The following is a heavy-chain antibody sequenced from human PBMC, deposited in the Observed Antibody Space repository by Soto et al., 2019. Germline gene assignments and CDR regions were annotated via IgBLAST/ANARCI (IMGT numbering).Heavy chain of an antibody. CDR1: GFTFSSYA. D-gene: IGHD3-9*01. J-gene: IGHJ6*02. Sequence: AGGSLRLSCAASGFTFSSYAMSWVRQAPGKGLEWVSAISGSGGSTYYADSVKGRFTISRDNSKNTLYLQMNSLRAEDTAVYYCAKSGWFDWFGKIYYYYGMDVWGQGTTVTVSS. CDR2: ISGSGGST. V-gene: IGHV3-23*01. CDR3: AKSGWFDWFGKIYYYYGMDV.